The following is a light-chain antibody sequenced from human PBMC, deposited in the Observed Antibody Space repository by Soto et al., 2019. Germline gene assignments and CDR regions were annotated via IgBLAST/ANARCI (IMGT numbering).Light chain of an antibody. Sequence: EIVLTQSPATLSLSPGERATLSCRASQSVSGSLAWYQQKPGQAPRLLIYDASNRATGITARFSGSGSGTDFTLTISSLEPEDFALYYCQQRSNWVYSFGQGTKLEIK. CDR2: DAS. V-gene: IGKV3-11*01. CDR1: QSVSGS. J-gene: IGKJ2*01. CDR3: QQRSNWVYS.